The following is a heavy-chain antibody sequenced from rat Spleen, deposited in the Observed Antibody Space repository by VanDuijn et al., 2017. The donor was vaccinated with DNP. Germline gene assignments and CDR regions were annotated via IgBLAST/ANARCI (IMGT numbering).Heavy chain of an antibody. CDR3: ARHYTY. CDR1: GFSLTNYH. V-gene: IGHV2-27*01. D-gene: IGHD1-2*01. Sequence: QVQLKESGPGLVQPSQTLSLTCTVSGFSLTNYHVNWVRQPPGKGLEWMGRIQSGGNTDYNSALKSRLSISRDTSKSQVFLKMNSVQTEDTAIYFGARHYTYWGQGVMVTVSS. CDR2: IQSGGNT. J-gene: IGHJ2*01.